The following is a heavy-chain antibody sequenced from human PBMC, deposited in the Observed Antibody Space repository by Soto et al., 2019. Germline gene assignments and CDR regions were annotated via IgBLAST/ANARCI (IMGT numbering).Heavy chain of an antibody. Sequence: PSETLSLTCTVSGGSISSYYWSWIRKPPGKGLEWIGYIYYSGSTNYNPSLKSRVTISVDTSKNQFSLKLSSVTAADTAVYYCARDGNDYIWGSYRPDPDYYYSYMDVWGKGTTVTVSS. CDR1: GGSISSYY. D-gene: IGHD3-16*02. V-gene: IGHV4-59*01. J-gene: IGHJ6*03. CDR3: ARDGNDYIWGSYRPDPDYYYSYMDV. CDR2: IYYSGST.